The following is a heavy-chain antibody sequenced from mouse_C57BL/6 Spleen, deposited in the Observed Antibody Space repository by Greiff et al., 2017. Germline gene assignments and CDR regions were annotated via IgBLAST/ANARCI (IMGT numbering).Heavy chain of an antibody. D-gene: IGHD1-1*01. J-gene: IGHJ4*01. V-gene: IGHV1-26*01. CDR3: ARDYYGSSYDYYAMDY. CDR2: INPNNGGT. CDR1: GYTFTDYY. Sequence: EVQLQQSGPELVKPGASVKISCKASGYTFTDYYMNWVKQSHGKSLEWIGDINPNNGGTSYNQKFKGKATLTVDKSSSTAYMELRSLTSEDSAVYYGARDYYGSSYDYYAMDYWGQGTSVTVSS.